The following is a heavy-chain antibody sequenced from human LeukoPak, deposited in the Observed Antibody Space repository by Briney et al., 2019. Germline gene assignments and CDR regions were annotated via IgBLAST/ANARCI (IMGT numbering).Heavy chain of an antibody. Sequence: SETLSLTCAVYGGSFRGYYWSWIRQPPGRGLEGIGEINHSGSTNYNPSPKSRVTISADTSKKQFSLKLSSMTAADTAVYYCARGYQLPHYSGMDVWGKGTTVTVSS. D-gene: IGHD2-2*01. CDR2: INHSGST. CDR1: GGSFRGYY. V-gene: IGHV4-34*01. J-gene: IGHJ6*04. CDR3: ARGYQLPHYSGMDV.